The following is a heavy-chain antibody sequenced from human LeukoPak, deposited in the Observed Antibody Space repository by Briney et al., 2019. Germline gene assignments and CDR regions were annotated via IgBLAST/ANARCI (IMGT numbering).Heavy chain of an antibody. J-gene: IGHJ3*02. V-gene: IGHV4-59*01. Sequence: SETLSLTCTVSGGSISSYYWSWIRQPPGTGLEWIGYIYYSGSTIYNPSLKSRVTISVDTSKNQFSLKLSSVTAADTAVYYCARAKNQLLFDAFDIWGQGTLVIVSS. CDR3: ARAKNQLLFDAFDI. D-gene: IGHD2-2*01. CDR1: GGSISSYY. CDR2: IYYSGST.